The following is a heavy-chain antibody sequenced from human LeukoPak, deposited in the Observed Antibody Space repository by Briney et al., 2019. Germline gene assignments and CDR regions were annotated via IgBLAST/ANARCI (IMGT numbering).Heavy chain of an antibody. V-gene: IGHV3-23*01. CDR3: AKSRPSYGDALDI. CDR2: IRGSGDYT. CDR1: GFIFSSSA. J-gene: IGHJ3*02. Sequence: GGSLRLSCAASGFIFSSSAMSWVRQAPGKGLEWVSAIRGSGDYTNYAESVKGRFTISRDNSKNTLYLQMNSLRAEDTAVYYCAKSRPSYGDALDIWGPGTMVTVSS. D-gene: IGHD3-16*01.